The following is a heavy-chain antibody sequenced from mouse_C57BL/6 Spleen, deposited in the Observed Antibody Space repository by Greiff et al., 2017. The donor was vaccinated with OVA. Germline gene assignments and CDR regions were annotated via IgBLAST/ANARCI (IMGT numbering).Heavy chain of an antibody. V-gene: IGHV3-8*01. CDR3: ARSDGYSYFDY. Sequence: EVQLVESGPGLAKPSQSLSLSCSVSGYSITSYYWNWIRKFPGNNLEYMGYISSSGSTSYNPPLKSRISITRDTSKNQYYLQLNSVTTEDTATYYCARSDGYSYFDYWGQGTTLTVSS. CDR2: ISSSGST. D-gene: IGHD2-3*01. J-gene: IGHJ2*01. CDR1: GYSITSYY.